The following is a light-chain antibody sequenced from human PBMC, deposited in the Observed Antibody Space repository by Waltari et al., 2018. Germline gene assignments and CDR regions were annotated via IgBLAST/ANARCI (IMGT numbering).Light chain of an antibody. CDR2: DVS. Sequence: QSALTQPASVSGSPGQSITISCTGTSNDVGGSNYVSWYQQHPGKAPKLMIYDVSNRPSGVSNRFSGSKSGNTASLTISGLQAEDEGNYYCSSYTSSTLVVFGGGTNLTVL. CDR3: SSYTSSTLVV. J-gene: IGLJ2*01. V-gene: IGLV2-14*03. CDR1: SNDVGGSNY.